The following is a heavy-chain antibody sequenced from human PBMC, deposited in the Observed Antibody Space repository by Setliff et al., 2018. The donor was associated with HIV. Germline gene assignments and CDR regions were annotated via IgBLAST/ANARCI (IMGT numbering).Heavy chain of an antibody. CDR1: GGSLSGYY. V-gene: IGHV4-34*01. D-gene: IGHD6-13*01. CDR2: INHSGST. Sequence: LSLTCAVYGGSLSGYYWSWIRQPPGKGLEWIGEINHSGSTNYNPSLKSRVTISVDTSKNQFSLKLSSVTAADTAVYYCARGGVAAASYYFDYWGQGTLVTVSS. CDR3: ARGGVAAASYYFDY. J-gene: IGHJ4*02.